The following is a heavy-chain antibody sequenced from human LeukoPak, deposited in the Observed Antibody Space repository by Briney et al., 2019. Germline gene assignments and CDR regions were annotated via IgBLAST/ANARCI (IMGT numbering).Heavy chain of an antibody. V-gene: IGHV4-34*01. J-gene: IGHJ5*02. Sequence: SETLSLTCAVYGGSFSGYYWSWIRQPPGKGLEWIGEINHSGSTNYNPSLKSRVTISVDTSKNQFSLKLSSVTAADTAVYYCARRTPRIAAAGTRIHPWGQGTLVTVSS. CDR2: INHSGST. CDR3: ARRTPRIAAAGTRIHP. CDR1: GGSFSGYY. D-gene: IGHD6-13*01.